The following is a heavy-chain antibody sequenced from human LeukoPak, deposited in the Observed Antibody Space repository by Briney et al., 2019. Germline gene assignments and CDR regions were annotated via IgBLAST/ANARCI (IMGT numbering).Heavy chain of an antibody. V-gene: IGHV4-59*01. CDR2: ISYSGST. CDR3: ARRGAYHDY. CDR1: GDSMSSYY. D-gene: IGHD2-2*01. J-gene: IGHJ4*02. Sequence: PSETLSLTCTVSGDSMSSYYWSWIRQPPGKGLEWIAYISYSGSTNYNPSLKSRVTISVDTSKNQFSLKLSSVTAADTAVYYCARRGAYHDYWGQGTLVTVSS.